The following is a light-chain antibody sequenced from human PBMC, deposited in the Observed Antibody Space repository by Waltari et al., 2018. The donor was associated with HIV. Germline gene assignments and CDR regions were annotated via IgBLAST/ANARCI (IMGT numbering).Light chain of an antibody. CDR3: ESWDDRLNGPV. CDR2: TNN. J-gene: IGLJ2*01. CDR1: RSDIGSNP. Sequence: QSALTQPPSASGTPGQRVIISCSGSRSDIGSNPVNWYQQFPGTAPKLLIKTNNQRPSGVPDLFFGSKSGTQASLAISGLYSEDEADYYFESWDDRLNGPVFGGGTKLTVL. V-gene: IGLV1-44*01.